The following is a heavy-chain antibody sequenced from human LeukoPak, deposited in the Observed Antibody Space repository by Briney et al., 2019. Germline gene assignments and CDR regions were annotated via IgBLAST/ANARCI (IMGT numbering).Heavy chain of an antibody. CDR2: INPNSGGT. CDR3: ARDLRRVRSIAVAGTLDY. V-gene: IGHV1-2*02. Sequence: ASVKVSCKSSGYTFTGYYMHWVRQAPGQGLEWMGWINPNSGGTNYAQKFQGRVTMTRDTSISTAYMELSRLRSDDTAVYYCARDLRRVRSIAVAGTLDYWGQGTLVTVSS. CDR1: GYTFTGYY. D-gene: IGHD6-19*01. J-gene: IGHJ4*02.